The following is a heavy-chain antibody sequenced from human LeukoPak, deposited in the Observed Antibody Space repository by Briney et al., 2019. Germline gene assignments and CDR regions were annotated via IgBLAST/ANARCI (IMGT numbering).Heavy chain of an antibody. CDR1: GGSIRSSYYY. D-gene: IGHD3-22*01. J-gene: IGHJ4*02. V-gene: IGHV4-39*07. CDR2: IYYSGST. Sequence: SETLSLTCTVSGGSIRSSYYYWGWIRQPPGKGLEWIGSIYYSGSTYYNPSLKSRVTISVDTSKNQFSLKLSSVTAADTAVYYCARGTYYYDSSGYYYSDQFNFDYWGQGTLVTVSS. CDR3: ARGTYYYDSSGYYYSDQFNFDY.